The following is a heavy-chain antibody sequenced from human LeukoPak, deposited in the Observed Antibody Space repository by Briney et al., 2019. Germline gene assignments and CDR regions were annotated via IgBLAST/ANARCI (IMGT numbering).Heavy chain of an antibody. CDR2: IRSKAYGGTT. D-gene: IGHD2-15*01. Sequence: GGSLRLSCTASGFTFGDYAMSWVRQAPGKGVEGVGFIRSKAYGGTTEYAASVKGRFTIARDESKSMAYLQMNSLRAEDTAVYYCAKRAATSAFDIWGQGTMVTVSS. J-gene: IGHJ3*02. CDR3: AKRAATSAFDI. CDR1: GFTFGDYA. V-gene: IGHV3-49*04.